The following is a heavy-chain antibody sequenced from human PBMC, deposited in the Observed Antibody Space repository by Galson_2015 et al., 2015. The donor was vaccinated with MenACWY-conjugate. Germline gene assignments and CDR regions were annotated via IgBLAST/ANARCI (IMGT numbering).Heavy chain of an antibody. CDR1: GYIFTNYA. J-gene: IGHJ6*02. V-gene: IGHV1-3*03. D-gene: IGHD3-16*01. CDR2: INVGNGNT. Sequence: SVKVSCKASGYIFTNYAMHWVRQAPGQGLEWMGWINVGNGNTKYSEAVEGRITITRDTSASIIYMDLSSLRFEDTAVYYCATWTIGGFGSPRYSDSGMDVWGQGTTV. CDR3: ATWTIGGFGSPRYSDSGMDV.